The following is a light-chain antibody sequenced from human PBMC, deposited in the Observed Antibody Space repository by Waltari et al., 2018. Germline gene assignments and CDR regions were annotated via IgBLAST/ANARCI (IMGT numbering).Light chain of an antibody. Sequence: DIQMTQSPSSVSASVGDRVTISCRASHDISSYLAWYQQKPGKAPKLLIYAASSLLSGVPSRFSGSGSGTDFTLTISSQQADDSATYYCQQGKTFPLTFGGGTKVEI. CDR3: QQGKTFPLT. V-gene: IGKV1-12*01. J-gene: IGKJ4*01. CDR2: AAS. CDR1: HDISSY.